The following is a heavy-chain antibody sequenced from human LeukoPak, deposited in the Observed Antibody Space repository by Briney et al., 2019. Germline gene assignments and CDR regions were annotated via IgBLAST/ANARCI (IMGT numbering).Heavy chain of an antibody. D-gene: IGHD4-17*01. V-gene: IGHV3-64*01. Sequence: GGSLRLSCAASGFTFSSYAMHWVRQAPGKGLEYVSAISSNGGSTYYANSVKGRFTISRDNSKNTLYLQMGSLRAEDMAVYYFARFDDYGLYWGQGTLVTVSS. CDR1: GFTFSSYA. J-gene: IGHJ4*02. CDR3: ARFDDYGLY. CDR2: ISSNGGST.